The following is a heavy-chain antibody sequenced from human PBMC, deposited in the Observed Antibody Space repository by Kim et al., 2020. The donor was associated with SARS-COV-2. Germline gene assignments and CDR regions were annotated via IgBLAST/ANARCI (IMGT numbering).Heavy chain of an antibody. Sequence: GGSLRLSCAASGFTFSSYAMHWVRQAPGKGLEWVAVISYDGSNKYYADSVKGRFTISRDNSKNTLYLQMNSLRAEDTAVYYCARDSGDDYYDSSGCFDYWGQGTLVTVSS. D-gene: IGHD3-22*01. CDR2: ISYDGSNK. CDR3: ARDSGDDYYDSSGCFDY. CDR1: GFTFSSYA. V-gene: IGHV3-30*04. J-gene: IGHJ4*02.